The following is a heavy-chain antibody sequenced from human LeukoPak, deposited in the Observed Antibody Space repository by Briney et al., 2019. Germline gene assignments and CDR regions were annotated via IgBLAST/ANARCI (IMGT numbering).Heavy chain of an antibody. CDR2: IYYSRST. J-gene: IGHJ5*02. CDR1: AGSITSDY. CDR3: ARHYYGSGSYRWFDP. D-gene: IGHD3-10*01. Sequence: PSETLSLTCTVSAGSITSDYWSWIRQPPGKGLEWIGYIYYSRSTNYNPSLKSRVTISVDTSKNQFSLMLNSVTAAHTAVYYCARHYYGSGSYRWFDPWGQGTLVTVSS. V-gene: IGHV4-59*08.